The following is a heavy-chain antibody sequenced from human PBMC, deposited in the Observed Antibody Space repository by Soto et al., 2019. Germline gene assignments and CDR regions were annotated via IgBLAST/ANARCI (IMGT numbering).Heavy chain of an antibody. Sequence: PGGSLTLSCAASGFTFNNYAMHWVRQAPGKGLDWVAVISNDERHKYYADSVKGRFTISRDNSNNALYLQMNSLRTEDTAVYYCARELGAIFDVDCWGQGTLVTVSS. J-gene: IGHJ4*02. CDR2: ISNDERHK. CDR1: GFTFNNYA. CDR3: ARELGAIFDVDC. D-gene: IGHD3-3*01. V-gene: IGHV3-30-3*01.